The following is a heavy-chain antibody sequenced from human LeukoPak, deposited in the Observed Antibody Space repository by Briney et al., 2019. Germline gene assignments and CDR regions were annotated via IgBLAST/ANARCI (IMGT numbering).Heavy chain of an antibody. CDR1: GGSYSSYY. V-gene: IGHV4-59*01. Sequence: SETLSLSCAVYGGSYSSYYWSWIRQPPGKRLALFGHMSYSGSTNYNPSLKSRVTISLDTPKNQFSLKLSSVTAADTAVYYCARNRGGAAAGFDPWGQGTLVTVSS. CDR3: ARNRGGAAAGFDP. CDR2: MSYSGST. J-gene: IGHJ5*02. D-gene: IGHD6-13*01.